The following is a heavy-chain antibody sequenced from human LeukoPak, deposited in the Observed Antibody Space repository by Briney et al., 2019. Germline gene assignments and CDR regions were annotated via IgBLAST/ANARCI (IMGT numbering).Heavy chain of an antibody. CDR3: ARGPNSNWSGLDF. Sequence: PGGSLRLSCVASGFIFSNYWMSWVRQAPGKGLEWVANIKQDGSEKYYVDSVKGRFTVSRDNAKNTLYLQVNNLRAEDTAVYYCARGPNSNWSGLDFWGQGTLLTVSS. CDR2: IKQDGSEK. J-gene: IGHJ4*02. D-gene: IGHD6-6*01. CDR1: GFIFSNYW. V-gene: IGHV3-7*01.